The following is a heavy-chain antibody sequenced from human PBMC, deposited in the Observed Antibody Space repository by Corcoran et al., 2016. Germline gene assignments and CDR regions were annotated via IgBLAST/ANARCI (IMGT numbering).Heavy chain of an antibody. CDR1: GDSVSSNSAA. D-gene: IGHD1-26*01. V-gene: IGHV6-1*01. Sequence: QVQLQQSGPGLVKPSQTLSLTCAISGDSVSSNSAAWNWIRQSPSRGLEWLGRTYYRSTWYNDYAVSVKSRITINPDTSKNQFSLQLNSVTPEDKAVYDCAIAPSDSGSHTSPGDYYYDGMDVWGQGTTVTVSS. CDR2: TYYRSTWYN. CDR3: AIAPSDSGSHTSPGDYYYDGMDV. J-gene: IGHJ6*02.